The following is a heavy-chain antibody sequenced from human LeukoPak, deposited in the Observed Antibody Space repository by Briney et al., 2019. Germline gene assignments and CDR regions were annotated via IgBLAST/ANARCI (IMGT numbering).Heavy chain of an antibody. D-gene: IGHD5-12*01. V-gene: IGHV3-49*04. Sequence: GGSLRLSCTASGFTFGDYAMSWVRQAPGKGLEWVGFIRSKAYGGTTEYAASVKGRFTISRDDSKSIAYLQMNSLKTEDTAVYYCTRGNSGYEGRGYYYYYMDVWGKGTTVTVSS. CDR2: IRSKAYGGTT. CDR1: GFTFGDYA. J-gene: IGHJ6*03. CDR3: TRGNSGYEGRGYYYYYMDV.